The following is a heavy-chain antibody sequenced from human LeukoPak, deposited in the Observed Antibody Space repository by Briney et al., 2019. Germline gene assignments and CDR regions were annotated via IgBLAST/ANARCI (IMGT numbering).Heavy chain of an antibody. CDR1: GFTFSSYA. D-gene: IGHD2-15*01. Sequence: GGSLRLSCAASGFTFSSYAMHWVRQAPGKGLEWVAVISYDGSNKYYADSVKGRFTISRDNSKNTLYLQMNSLRAEDTAVYYCARDPHSLYYFDYWGQGTLVTVSS. J-gene: IGHJ4*02. CDR3: ARDPHSLYYFDY. CDR2: ISYDGSNK. V-gene: IGHV3-30-3*01.